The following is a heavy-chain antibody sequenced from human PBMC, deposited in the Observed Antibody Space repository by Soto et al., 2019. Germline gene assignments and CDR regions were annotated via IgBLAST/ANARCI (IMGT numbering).Heavy chain of an antibody. CDR2: ISAYDGQT. V-gene: IGHV1-18*01. J-gene: IGHJ4*02. D-gene: IGHD3-22*01. CDR3: ARVWYYDSSGYYAFDY. CDR1: GDGFSNYG. Sequence: QVQLVQSGAEVKKPGASVRVSCKASGDGFSNYGFSWVRQAPGQGLEWLGWISAYDGQTNYTKKFQGRVTMTTDTSSSTAFMDLRSLRSDDTAVYYCARVWYYDSSGYYAFDYWGLGTLVTVSA.